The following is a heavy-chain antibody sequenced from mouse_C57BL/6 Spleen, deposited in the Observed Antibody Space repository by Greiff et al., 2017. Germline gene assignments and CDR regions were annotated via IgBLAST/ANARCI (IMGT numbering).Heavy chain of an antibody. CDR2: ISYDGSN. CDR1: GYSITSGYY. V-gene: IGHV3-6*01. J-gene: IGHJ4*01. Sequence: EVQLQQPGPGLVKPSQSLSLTCSVTGYSITSGYYWNWIRQFPGNKLEWMGYISYDGSNNYNPSLKNRISITRDTSKNQFFLKLNSVTTEDTATYYCARGTVVDAMDYWGQGTSVTVSS. D-gene: IGHD1-1*01. CDR3: ARGTVVDAMDY.